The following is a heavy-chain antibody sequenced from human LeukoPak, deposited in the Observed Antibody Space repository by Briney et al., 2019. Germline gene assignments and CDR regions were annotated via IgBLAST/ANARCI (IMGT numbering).Heavy chain of an antibody. J-gene: IGHJ3*02. CDR2: IIPIFGTA. CDR1: GGTFSSYA. D-gene: IGHD2-21*02. Sequence: SVKVSCKASGGTFSSYAISWVRQAPGQGLEWMGGIIPIFGTANYAQKFQGRVTITADESTSTAYMELSSLRSEDTAVYYCARSRGAPCGGDCSLSPHDAFDIWAKGQWSPSLQ. CDR3: ARSRGAPCGGDCSLSPHDAFDI. V-gene: IGHV1-69*13.